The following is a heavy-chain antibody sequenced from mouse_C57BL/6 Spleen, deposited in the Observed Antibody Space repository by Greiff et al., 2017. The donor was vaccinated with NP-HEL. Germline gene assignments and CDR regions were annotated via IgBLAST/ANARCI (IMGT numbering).Heavy chain of an antibody. CDR3: ARNFYYYGSSYPY. Sequence: EVQLQQSGPELVKPGASVKISCKASGYTFTDYYMNWVKQSHGKSLEWIGDINPNNGGTSYNQKFKGKATLTVDKSSSTAYMELRSLTSEDSAVYYCARNFYYYGSSYPYWGQGTTLTVSS. J-gene: IGHJ2*01. V-gene: IGHV1-26*01. D-gene: IGHD1-1*01. CDR1: GYTFTDYY. CDR2: INPNNGGT.